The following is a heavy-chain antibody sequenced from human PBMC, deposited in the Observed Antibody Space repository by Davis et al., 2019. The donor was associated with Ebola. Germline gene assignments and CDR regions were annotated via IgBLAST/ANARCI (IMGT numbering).Heavy chain of an antibody. J-gene: IGHJ3*02. Sequence: ASVKVSCKASGYTFTGYYMHWVRQAPGQGLEWMGWINPNSGGTNYAQKFQGRVTMTRDTSISTAYMELSSLRSEDTAVYYCAAGREYYDSSGYYLDAFDIWGQGTMVTVSS. CDR3: AAGREYYDSSGYYLDAFDI. CDR1: GYTFTGYY. V-gene: IGHV1-2*02. CDR2: INPNSGGT. D-gene: IGHD3-22*01.